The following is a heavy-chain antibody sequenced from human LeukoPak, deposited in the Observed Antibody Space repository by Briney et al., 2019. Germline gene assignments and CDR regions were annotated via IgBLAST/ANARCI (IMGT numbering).Heavy chain of an antibody. D-gene: IGHD4-17*01. CDR2: IYYSGST. CDR1: GGSINSYY. Sequence: SETLSLTCTVSGGSINSYYWSWIRQPPGKGLEWIGYIYYSGSTNYNPSLKSRVTISVDTSKNQFSLKLSSVTAADTAVYYCARDYPHDYGDGIQSWGQGTLVTVSS. CDR3: ARDYPHDYGDGIQS. J-gene: IGHJ5*02. V-gene: IGHV4-59*01.